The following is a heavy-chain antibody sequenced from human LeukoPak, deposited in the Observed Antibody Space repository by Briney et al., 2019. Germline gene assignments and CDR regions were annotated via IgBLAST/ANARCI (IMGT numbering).Heavy chain of an antibody. V-gene: IGHV4-30-4*01. CDR1: GGSISSGDYY. J-gene: IGHJ4*02. CDR2: IYYSGST. D-gene: IGHD5-18*01. CDR3: ARALADVDTAMFYTALFDY. Sequence: SETLSLTCTVSGGSISSGDYYWSWIRQPPGKGLEYIGYIYYSGSTYYNPSLKSRITISVDTSKNQFSLKLSSVTAADTAVYYCARALADVDTAMFYTALFDYWGQGTLVTVSS.